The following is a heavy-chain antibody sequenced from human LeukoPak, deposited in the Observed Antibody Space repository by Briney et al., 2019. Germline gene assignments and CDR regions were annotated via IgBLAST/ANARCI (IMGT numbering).Heavy chain of an antibody. CDR1: GFSLSTSGVG. V-gene: IGHV2-5*01. D-gene: IGHD4-23*01. CDR3: ARRTSSHFGGDAFDI. CDR2: IYWNDDQ. Sequence: SGPTLVKPTQTLTLTCTFSGFSLSTSGVGVGWLRQPPGKALEWLALIYWNDDQRYSPSLKSRLTITTDTSKNQVVLTMTNVDPVDSATYYCARRTSSHFGGDAFDIWGQGTMVTVSS. J-gene: IGHJ3*02.